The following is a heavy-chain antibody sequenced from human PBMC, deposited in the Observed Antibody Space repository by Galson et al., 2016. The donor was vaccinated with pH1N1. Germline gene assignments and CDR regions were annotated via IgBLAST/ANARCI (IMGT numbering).Heavy chain of an antibody. CDR3: AREGAYLDTYYYYYGMDV. J-gene: IGHJ6*02. CDR2: IKQDGTEK. Sequence: LRLSCAASGFTFSSYWMTWVRQAPGKGLEWVANIKQDGTEKYYVDSVKGRFTISRDNAKSSLYLQMNSLRAEDTAVYYCAREGAYLDTYYYYYGMDVWGRGTTVTVSS. CDR1: GFTFSSYW. V-gene: IGHV3-7*01. D-gene: IGHD3-16*01.